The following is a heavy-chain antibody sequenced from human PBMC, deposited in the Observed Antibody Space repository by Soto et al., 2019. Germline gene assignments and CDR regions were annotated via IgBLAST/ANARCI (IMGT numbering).Heavy chain of an antibody. CDR2: ISSSGSTI. J-gene: IGHJ6*02. V-gene: IGHV3-48*03. CDR1: GFTFSSYE. Sequence: GGSLRLSCAASGFTFSSYEMNWVRQAPGKGLEWVSYISSSGSTIYYADSVKGRFTISRDNAKNSLYLQMNSLRAEDTAVYYCARGLLGSYYYGMDAWGQGTTVTVSS. D-gene: IGHD3-10*01. CDR3: ARGLLGSYYYGMDA.